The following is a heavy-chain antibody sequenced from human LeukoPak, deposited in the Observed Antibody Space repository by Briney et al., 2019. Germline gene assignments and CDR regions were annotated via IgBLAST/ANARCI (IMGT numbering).Heavy chain of an antibody. J-gene: IGHJ3*02. V-gene: IGHV4-34*01. CDR3: ARGGGGPDDAFDI. D-gene: IGHD2-15*01. CDR1: GGSFSGYY. Sequence: SETLSLTCAVYGGSFSGYYWSWIRQPPGKGLEWIGEINHSGSTNYNPSLKSRVTMSVDTSKNQFSLKLSSVTAADTAVYYCARGGGGPDDAFDIWGQGTMVTVSS. CDR2: INHSGST.